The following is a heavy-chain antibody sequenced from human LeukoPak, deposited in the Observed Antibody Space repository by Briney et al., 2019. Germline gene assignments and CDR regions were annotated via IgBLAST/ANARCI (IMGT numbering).Heavy chain of an antibody. J-gene: IGHJ4*02. CDR1: GYTFTGYY. D-gene: IGHD2-15*01. CDR3: ARVSGGSYNFDY. Sequence: GASVKVSCKASGYTFTGYYMHWVRQAPGQGLEWMGWINPNSGGTNYAQKFQGRVTITRNTSISTAYMELSSLRPEDTAVYYCARVSGGSYNFDYWGQGTLVTVSS. CDR2: INPNSGGT. V-gene: IGHV1-2*02.